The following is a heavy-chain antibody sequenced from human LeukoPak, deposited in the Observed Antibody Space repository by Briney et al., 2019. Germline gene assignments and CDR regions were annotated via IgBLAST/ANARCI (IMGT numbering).Heavy chain of an antibody. CDR3: ARDCSGGSCYGAFDI. CDR2: IYDSGST. D-gene: IGHD2-15*01. J-gene: IGHJ3*02. Sequence: SETLSLTCAVYGGSFSGYYWSWIRQPPGKGLEWIGCIYDSGSTYYNPSLKSRITISVDTSENRFSLKLSSVTATDTAVYYCARDCSGGSCYGAFDIWGQGTMVTVSS. V-gene: IGHV4-34*09. CDR1: GGSFSGYY.